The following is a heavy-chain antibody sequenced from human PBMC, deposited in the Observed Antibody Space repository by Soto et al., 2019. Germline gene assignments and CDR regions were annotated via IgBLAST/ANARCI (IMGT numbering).Heavy chain of an antibody. Sequence: PSETLSLTWTVAGGSISSGGYYWNWFRQAPGQGLAWLGYIYSSGSTNYNPSLKSRVAISIDTSKNQLSLNLTSVTAADTAVYFCASAFGGWPPDSWGQGPLVTVSS. CDR2: IYSSGST. CDR1: GGSISSGGYY. D-gene: IGHD6-19*01. J-gene: IGHJ4*02. V-gene: IGHV4-61*08. CDR3: ASAFGGWPPDS.